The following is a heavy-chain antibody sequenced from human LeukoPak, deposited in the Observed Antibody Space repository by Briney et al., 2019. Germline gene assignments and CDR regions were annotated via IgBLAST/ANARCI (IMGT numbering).Heavy chain of an antibody. CDR2: ISGSGGST. Sequence: GRSLRLSCAASGFTFSSYAMSWVRQAPGKGLEWVSAISGSGGSTYYADSVKGRFTISRDNAKNTLYLQMNSLRAEDTAVYYCARVAAPGVYFDYWGRGTLVTVSS. D-gene: IGHD2-15*01. J-gene: IGHJ4*02. CDR1: GFTFSSYA. CDR3: ARVAAPGVYFDY. V-gene: IGHV3-23*01.